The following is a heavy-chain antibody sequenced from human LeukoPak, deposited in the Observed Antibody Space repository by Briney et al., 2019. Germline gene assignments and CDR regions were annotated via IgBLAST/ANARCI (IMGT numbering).Heavy chain of an antibody. J-gene: IGHJ6*03. CDR3: AREFIVVVPAASRLYYYYMDV. D-gene: IGHD2-2*01. Sequence: SETLSLTCTVSGGSISSCYWSWIRQPAGKGLEWIGRIYTSGSTNYNPSLKSRVTMSVDTSKNQFSLKLSSVTAADTAVYYCAREFIVVVPAASRLYYYYMDVWGKGTTVTISS. CDR1: GGSISSCY. V-gene: IGHV4-4*07. CDR2: IYTSGST.